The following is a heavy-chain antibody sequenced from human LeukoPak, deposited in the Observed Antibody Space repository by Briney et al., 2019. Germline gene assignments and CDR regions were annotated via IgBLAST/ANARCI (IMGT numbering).Heavy chain of an antibody. D-gene: IGHD6-19*01. Sequence: PSETLSLTCTVSGGSISSYYWSWIRQPPGKGLEWIGYIYYSGSTNYNPSLKSRVTISVDTSKNQFSLKLSSVTVADTAVYYCAREDSSGWPHRTTRMDVWGQGTTVTVSS. CDR1: GGSISSYY. CDR2: IYYSGST. J-gene: IGHJ6*02. V-gene: IGHV4-59*12. CDR3: AREDSSGWPHRTTRMDV.